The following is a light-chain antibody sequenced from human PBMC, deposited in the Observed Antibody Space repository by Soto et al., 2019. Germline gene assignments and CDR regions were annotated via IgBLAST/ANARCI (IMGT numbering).Light chain of an antibody. Sequence: QSVLTQPASVSGSPGQSIAISCTGTSSDIGSYNYVSWYQQHPGKAPKLMIHEVSNRPSGVSDRFSGSKSGNTASLTISGPQAADGADYFCGTHTPSSTGVFGAGTKVPAL. CDR2: EVS. J-gene: IGLJ1*01. CDR1: SSDIGSYNY. V-gene: IGLV2-14*01. CDR3: GTHTPSSTGV.